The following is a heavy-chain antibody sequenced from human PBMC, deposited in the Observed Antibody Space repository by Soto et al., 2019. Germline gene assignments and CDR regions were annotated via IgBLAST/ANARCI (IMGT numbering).Heavy chain of an antibody. Sequence: QVQLVQSGAEVKKPGASVKVSCKASGYTFIKNGISWVRQAPGQGLEWMGWISAYNGNTNYAQKLQGRVTMTTDTSTGKAYMGLRRLRSEDTAVYYCARVRDSSGYFEYWGQGTLVTVSS. CDR2: ISAYNGNT. V-gene: IGHV1-18*01. D-gene: IGHD3-22*01. CDR1: GYTFIKNG. CDR3: ARVRDSSGYFEY. J-gene: IGHJ4*02.